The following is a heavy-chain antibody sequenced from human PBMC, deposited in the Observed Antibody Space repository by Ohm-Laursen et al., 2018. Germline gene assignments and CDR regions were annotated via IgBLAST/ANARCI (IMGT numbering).Heavy chain of an antibody. Sequence: SLRLSCTASGFTFSSYGMHWVRQAPGKGLEWVAVMSYDGNNQYYADSVIGRFTISRDNSKNRLYLQMNNLRVEDTALYYCAKDLEMATMKYYFDSWGQGTLVTVSS. CDR3: AKDLEMATMKYYFDS. D-gene: IGHD5-24*01. V-gene: IGHV3-30*18. CDR1: GFTFSSYG. J-gene: IGHJ4*02. CDR2: MSYDGNNQ.